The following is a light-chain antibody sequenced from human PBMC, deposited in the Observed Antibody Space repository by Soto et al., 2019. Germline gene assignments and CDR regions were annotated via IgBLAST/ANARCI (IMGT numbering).Light chain of an antibody. CDR1: QSVSSSH. V-gene: IGKV3-20*01. Sequence: DIVLTQSPGTLSLSPGERATLSCRASQSVSSSHLAWYEQKPGQAPRLFIYGASSRATGIPDRFSGSGSGTDFTLTISRLQPEYFVVYYCQQYGSSFTFGGGTKVEIK. CDR3: QQYGSSFT. CDR2: GAS. J-gene: IGKJ4*01.